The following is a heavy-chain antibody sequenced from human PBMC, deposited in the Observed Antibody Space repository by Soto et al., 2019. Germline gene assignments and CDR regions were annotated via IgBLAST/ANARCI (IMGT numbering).Heavy chain of an antibody. D-gene: IGHD1-26*01. CDR1: GGTFSSYA. Sequence: QVQLVQSGAEVKKPGSSVKVSCKASGGTFSSYAISWVRQAPGQGLEWMGGIIPIFGTANYAQKFQGRVTITADESTSTAYRELSSLRSEDTAVYYCARESPPPSGSYGGGYWCQGTLVTVSS. J-gene: IGHJ4*02. CDR2: IIPIFGTA. CDR3: ARESPPPSGSYGGGY. V-gene: IGHV1-69*01.